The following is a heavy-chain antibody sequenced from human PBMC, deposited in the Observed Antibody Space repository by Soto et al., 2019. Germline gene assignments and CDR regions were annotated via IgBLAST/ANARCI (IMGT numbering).Heavy chain of an antibody. V-gene: IGHV1-69*13. CDR3: ARISQWLVPSYYYYGMDV. Sequence: SVKVSCKASGCTFSSYAISCVRQAPGQVLEWMGGIIPIFGTANYAQKFQGRVTITADESTSTAYMELSSLRSEDTAVYYCARISQWLVPSYYYYGMDVWGQGTTVTVSS. CDR2: IIPIFGTA. CDR1: GCTFSSYA. D-gene: IGHD6-19*01. J-gene: IGHJ6*02.